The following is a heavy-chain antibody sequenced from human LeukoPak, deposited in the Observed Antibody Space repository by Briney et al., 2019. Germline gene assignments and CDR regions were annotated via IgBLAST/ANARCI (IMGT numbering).Heavy chain of an antibody. D-gene: IGHD3-16*02. CDR1: GYTFTNFG. CDR2: ISGHNGNT. Sequence: ASVTVSFTTSGYTFTNFGISWVRQAPGQGPEWMGWISGHNGNTKYAKNFQDRLKMTTDTSTTTAYMELRSLTPDDTGVYYCARAGVNIGGIIVNSLDSWGQGTLVTVSS. V-gene: IGHV1-18*01. CDR3: ARAGVNIGGIIVNSLDS. J-gene: IGHJ4*02.